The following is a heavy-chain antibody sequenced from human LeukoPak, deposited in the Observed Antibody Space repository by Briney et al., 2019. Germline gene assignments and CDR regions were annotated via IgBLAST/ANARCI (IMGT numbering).Heavy chain of an antibody. J-gene: IGHJ4*02. CDR1: GFTFSVYY. Sequence: GGTLRLSCAASGFTFSVYYMFWVRQAPGKGLVWVSNISPDATNSKYADFVEGRFTISRDNAKNTLYLQLNSLRVEDAAVYYCATGYRSAYSWDSWGQGTLVTVSS. CDR3: ATGYRSAYSWDS. V-gene: IGHV3-74*03. D-gene: IGHD5-12*01. CDR2: ISPDATNS.